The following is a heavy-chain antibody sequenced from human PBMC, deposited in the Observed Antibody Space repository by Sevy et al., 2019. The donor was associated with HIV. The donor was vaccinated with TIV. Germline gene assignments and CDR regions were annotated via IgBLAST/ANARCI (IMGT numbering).Heavy chain of an antibody. J-gene: IGHJ5*02. CDR3: ATVGLRYFSGSSSYQGDWFDP. Sequence: ASVKVSCKVSGYTLTKLSIDWVRQAPGKALEWMGAFDPQDVKTISSQRFQGRLTMTVDTSTDTAYMELSSLTSEDTAVYYCATVGLRYFSGSSSYQGDWFDPWGQGTLVTVSS. V-gene: IGHV1-24*01. CDR2: FDPQDVKT. D-gene: IGHD2-15*01. CDR1: GYTLTKLS.